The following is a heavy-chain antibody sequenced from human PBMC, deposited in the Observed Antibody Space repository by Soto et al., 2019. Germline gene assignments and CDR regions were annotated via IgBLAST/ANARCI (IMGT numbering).Heavy chain of an antibody. V-gene: IGHV3-74*01. CDR1: GFTFNNYW. J-gene: IGHJ4*02. CDR2: IKFDGSNT. Sequence: EVQLVESGGGLVQPGGSLRLSCAASGFTFNNYWMHWVRQAPGKGLEWVSRIKFDGSNTNYADTVEGRFTISRDNAKDTLYLQMNSLRAEDTALYYCARAIRNYYGSDYWGQGTLVTVSS. CDR3: ARAIRNYYGSDY. D-gene: IGHD3-10*01.